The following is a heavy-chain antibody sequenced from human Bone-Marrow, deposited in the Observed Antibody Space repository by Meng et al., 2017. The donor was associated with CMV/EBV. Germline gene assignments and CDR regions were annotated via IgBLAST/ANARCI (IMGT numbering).Heavy chain of an antibody. J-gene: IGHJ4*02. CDR3: ARGRERDGYKLGLDY. CDR2: IYSGGST. D-gene: IGHD5-24*01. CDR1: GFTFSSYA. V-gene: IGHV3-53*01. Sequence: GESLKISWAASGFTFSSYAMHWVRQAPGKGLEWVSVIYSGGSTYYADSVKGRFTISRDNYKNTLYLQMNSLRAEDTAVYYCARGRERDGYKLGLDYWGQGTLVTVSS.